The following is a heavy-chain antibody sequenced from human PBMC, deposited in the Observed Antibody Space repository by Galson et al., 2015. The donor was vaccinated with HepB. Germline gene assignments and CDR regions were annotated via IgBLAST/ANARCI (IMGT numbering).Heavy chain of an antibody. V-gene: IGHV4-61*01. J-gene: IGHJ4*02. CDR1: GASVSSGYHF. CDR3: AGDGSYGDYKF. CDR2: TYNSGSP. Sequence: LSLTCAVSGASVSSGYHFWSWIRQPPGKGLEWIGYTYNSGSPNYSSSLKSRVTISLDTSKTQFSLELTSVTAADTAVYFCAGDGSYGDYKFWGQGILVTVSS. D-gene: IGHD4-17*01.